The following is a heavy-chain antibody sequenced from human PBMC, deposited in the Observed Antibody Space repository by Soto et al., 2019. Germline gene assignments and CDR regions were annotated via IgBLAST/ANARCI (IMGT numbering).Heavy chain of an antibody. V-gene: IGHV3-21*01. J-gene: IGHJ6*02. CDR2: ISSSSSYI. D-gene: IGHD2-2*01. Sequence: GGSLRLSCAASGFTFSSYSMNWVRQAPGKGLEWVSSISSSSSYIYYADSVKGRFTISRDNAKNSLYLQMNSLRAEDTAVYYCARDKPDCSSTSCYLAGYYYGMDVWGQGTTVTVSS. CDR3: ARDKPDCSSTSCYLAGYYYGMDV. CDR1: GFTFSSYS.